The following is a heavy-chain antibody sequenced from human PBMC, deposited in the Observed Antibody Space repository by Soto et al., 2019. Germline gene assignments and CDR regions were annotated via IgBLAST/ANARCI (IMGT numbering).Heavy chain of an antibody. Sequence: QVQLQESGPGLVKPSQTLSLTCTVSGGSISSGGYYWSWIRQHPGKGLEWIGYIYYSGSTYYNPSLKSRVIISVDTSKNQFSLKLSSVTAADTAVYYCARVGSYYDSSGYYSHAFDIWGQGTMVTVSS. CDR1: GGSISSGGYY. CDR2: IYYSGST. J-gene: IGHJ3*02. CDR3: ARVGSYYDSSGYYSHAFDI. D-gene: IGHD3-22*01. V-gene: IGHV4-31*03.